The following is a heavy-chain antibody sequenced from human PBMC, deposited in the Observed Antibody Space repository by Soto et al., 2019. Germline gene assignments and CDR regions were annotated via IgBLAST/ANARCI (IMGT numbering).Heavy chain of an antibody. CDR1: GLIFSSYS. J-gene: IGHJ6*03. CDR2: IDSSSSDI. CDR3: ARARPVDVVPTTPTYYYYMDV. V-gene: IGHV3-48*01. D-gene: IGHD5-12*01. Sequence: EVHLAESGGGLVQPGGSLRLSCAASGLIFSSYSMNWVRQAPGKGLEWVSYIDSSSSDIHYADSVRGRFTTSRDNAKKSPFLQMDSLRVEDTALYYCARARPVDVVPTTPTYYYYMDVWGKGTTVTVSS.